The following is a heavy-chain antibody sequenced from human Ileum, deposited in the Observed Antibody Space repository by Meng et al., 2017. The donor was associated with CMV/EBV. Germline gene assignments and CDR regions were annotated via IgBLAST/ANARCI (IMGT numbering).Heavy chain of an antibody. CDR2: INPNSGGT. D-gene: IGHD5-12*01. J-gene: IGHJ5*02. Sequence: DTFTGYDMHWVRQAPGQGLEWMGWINPNSGGTNYAKKFQGRVTMTRDTSISTAYMELSRLRSDDTAVYYCARDLGTNIVATINWFDPWGQGTLVTVSS. CDR1: DTFTGYD. CDR3: ARDLGTNIVATINWFDP. V-gene: IGHV1-2*02.